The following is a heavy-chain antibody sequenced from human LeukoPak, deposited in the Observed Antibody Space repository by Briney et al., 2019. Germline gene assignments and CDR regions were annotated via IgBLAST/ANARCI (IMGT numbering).Heavy chain of an antibody. V-gene: IGHV1-18*01. CDR3: ARDRLLRYFDWLLYKANWFDP. J-gene: IGHJ5*02. D-gene: IGHD3-9*01. CDR2: ISAYNGNT. CDR1: GYTFTSYG. Sequence: ASVKVSCKASGYTFTSYGISWVRQAPGQGLEWMGWISAYNGNTNYAQKLQGRVTMTTDTSTSTAYVELRSLRSDDTAVYYCARDRLLRYFDWLLYKANWFDPWGQGTLVTVSS.